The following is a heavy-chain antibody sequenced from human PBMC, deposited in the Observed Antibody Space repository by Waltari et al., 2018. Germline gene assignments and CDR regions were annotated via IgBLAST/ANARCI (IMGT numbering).Heavy chain of an antibody. J-gene: IGHJ4*02. D-gene: IGHD3-16*01. CDR3: ARGVPRWELRLGDDY. V-gene: IGHV3-30-3*01. Sequence: QVQLVESGGGVVKPGRSLRLSCAASGFTFSSYAMHWVRQASGKGLELVAVKSYDGSNKYYSDSVKGRFTISRDNSKNTLYLQMNSRRAEDTAVYYCARGVPRWELRLGDDYWGQGTLVTVSS. CDR2: KSYDGSNK. CDR1: GFTFSSYA.